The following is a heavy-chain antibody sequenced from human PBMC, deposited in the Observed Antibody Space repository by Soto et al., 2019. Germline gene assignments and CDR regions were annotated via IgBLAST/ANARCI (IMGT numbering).Heavy chain of an antibody. D-gene: IGHD3-22*01. CDR1: GSTFSNSN. V-gene: IGHV3-33*06. CDR3: AKDVDLLRYFDY. Sequence: GGSLRLSCAASGSTFSNSNMHWVRQAPGKGLEWVAVVWYDGTTKFYPDSVKGRFTISRDNSNNTLYLQMNSLRAEDTAVYYCAKDVDLLRYFDYWGQGT. J-gene: IGHJ4*02. CDR2: VWYDGTTK.